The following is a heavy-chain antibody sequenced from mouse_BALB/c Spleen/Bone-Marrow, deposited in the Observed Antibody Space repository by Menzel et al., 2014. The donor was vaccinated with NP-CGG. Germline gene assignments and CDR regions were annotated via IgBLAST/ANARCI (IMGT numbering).Heavy chain of an antibody. CDR1: GFTFTDYY. Sequence: EVKLVESGGGLVQPGGSLIPSWATSGFTFTDYYMSWVRQPPGKALEWLGFIRNKANGYTTEYSASVKGRFTISRDNSKSILYLQMNTLRAEDSATYYCARDYGNYVRFAYWGQGTLVTVSA. D-gene: IGHD2-1*01. V-gene: IGHV7-3*02. CDR2: IRNKANGYTT. CDR3: ARDYGNYVRFAY. J-gene: IGHJ3*01.